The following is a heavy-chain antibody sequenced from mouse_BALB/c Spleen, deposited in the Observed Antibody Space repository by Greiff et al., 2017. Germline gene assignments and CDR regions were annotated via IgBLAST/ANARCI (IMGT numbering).Heavy chain of an antibody. CDR2: INPSTGYT. CDR3: ARAYGYDAMDY. Sequence: VQLQESGAELARPGASVKMSCKASGYTFTSYWMHWVKQRPGQGLEWIGYINPSTGYTEYNQKFKDKATLTADKSSSTAYMQLSSLTSEDSAVYYCARAYGYDAMDYWGQGTSVTVSS. V-gene: IGHV1-4*01. D-gene: IGHD6-5*01. J-gene: IGHJ4*01. CDR1: GYTFTSYW.